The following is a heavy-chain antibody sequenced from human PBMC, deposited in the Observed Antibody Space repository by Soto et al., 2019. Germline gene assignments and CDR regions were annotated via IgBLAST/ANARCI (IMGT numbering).Heavy chain of an antibody. Sequence: QVQLVQSGAEVKKPGSSVKVSCKASGGTFSSYAISWVRQAPGQGLEWMGGIIPNFGTTNYAQKFQGRVTITADKSTSAACLELSSLRSEDTVVYYFARDGWAAPSPDAFDLLGQGKMVTVSS. CDR1: GGTFSSYA. CDR2: IIPNFGTT. J-gene: IGHJ3*01. D-gene: IGHD1-26*01. V-gene: IGHV1-69*06. CDR3: ARDGWAAPSPDAFDL.